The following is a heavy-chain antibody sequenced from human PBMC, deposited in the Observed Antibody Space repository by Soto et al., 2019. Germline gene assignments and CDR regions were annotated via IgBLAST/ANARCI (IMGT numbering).Heavy chain of an antibody. V-gene: IGHV3-53*01. CDR3: ASVSPLTSARAFDI. J-gene: IGHJ3*02. Sequence: EVQLVESGGGLIQAGGSLRLSCAASGFTVSSNYMSWVRQAPGKGLEWVSVIYSGGSTYYADSVKGRFTISRDSSKNTVYLQINSLGAEDTAVYYCASVSPLTSARAFDIWGQGTVVTVST. CDR1: GFTVSSNY. CDR2: IYSGGST.